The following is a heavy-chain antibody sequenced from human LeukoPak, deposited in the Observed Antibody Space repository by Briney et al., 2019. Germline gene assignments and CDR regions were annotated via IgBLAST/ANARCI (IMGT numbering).Heavy chain of an antibody. D-gene: IGHD3-10*01. Sequence: GGSLRLSCVAPGLTLSNYWMSWVRQTPGEGLEWVSRVSASGGRTYYADSVKGRFTISRDNSKNTMSLQMNNLRADDTAVYYCAKSYASGSFYDYWGQGTLVTVSS. J-gene: IGHJ4*02. CDR2: VSASGGRT. CDR3: AKSYASGSFYDY. V-gene: IGHV3-23*01. CDR1: GLTLSNYW.